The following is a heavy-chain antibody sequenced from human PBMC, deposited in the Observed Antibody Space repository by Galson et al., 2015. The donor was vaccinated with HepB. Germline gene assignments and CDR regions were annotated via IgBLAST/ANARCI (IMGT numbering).Heavy chain of an antibody. V-gene: IGHV3-21*01. Sequence: SLRLSCAASGFTFSSYSMNWVRQAPGKGLEWVSSISSSSSYIYYADSVKGRFTISRDNAKNSLYLQMNSLRAEDTAVYYCARDGSGIMWGAAPSDFDYWGQGTLVTVSS. CDR3: ARDGSGIMWGAAPSDFDY. D-gene: IGHD6-6*01. J-gene: IGHJ4*02. CDR1: GFTFSSYS. CDR2: ISSSSSYI.